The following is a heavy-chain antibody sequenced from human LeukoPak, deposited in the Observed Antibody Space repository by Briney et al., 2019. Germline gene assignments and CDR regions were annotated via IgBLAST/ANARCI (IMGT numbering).Heavy chain of an antibody. CDR2: IYYSGST. D-gene: IGHD5-18*01. CDR1: GGSISSYY. J-gene: IGHJ4*02. CDR3: ARDRGYSYGYDY. Sequence: PSETLSLTCTVSGGSISSYYWSWIRQPPGKGLEWIGYIYYSGSTNYNPSLESRVTISVDTSKNQFSLKLSSVTAADTAVYYCARDRGYSYGYDYWGQGTLVTVSS. V-gene: IGHV4-59*01.